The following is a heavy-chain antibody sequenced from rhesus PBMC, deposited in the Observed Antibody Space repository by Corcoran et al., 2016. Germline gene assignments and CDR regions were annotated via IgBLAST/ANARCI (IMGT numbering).Heavy chain of an antibody. CDR2: TYPGESAN. J-gene: IGHJ5-1*01. CDR3: AKDRTSLTNRFDV. Sequence: EVQLVQSGAEVKRPGESLRISCKTSGYSFTSSWISWVRQMPGKGLEWRGSTYPGESANRYTPSYKGHVTISADKSRSPTYLQWGSLKAADTATYYCAKDRTSLTNRFDVWGPGVLVTVSS. CDR1: GYSFTSSW. D-gene: IGHD4-11*01. V-gene: IGHV5S1*01.